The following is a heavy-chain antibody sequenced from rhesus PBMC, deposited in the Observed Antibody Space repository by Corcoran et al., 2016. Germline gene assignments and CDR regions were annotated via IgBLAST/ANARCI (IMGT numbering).Heavy chain of an antibody. CDR1: GGSISRNY. CDR2: ISGSGGST. J-gene: IGHJ4*01. V-gene: IGHV4-173*01. D-gene: IGHD4-35*01. Sequence: QLQLQESGPGLVKPSETLSLTCAVSGGSISRNYWSGIRPPPGKGLEWIGRISGSGGSTDYNPSLKSRVTISTDTSKNQFSLKLSSVTAADTAVYYCARTPGNYFSFDYWGQGVLVTVSS. CDR3: ARTPGNYFSFDY.